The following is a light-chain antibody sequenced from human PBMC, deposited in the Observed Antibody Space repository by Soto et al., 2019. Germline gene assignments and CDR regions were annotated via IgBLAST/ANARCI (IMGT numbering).Light chain of an antibody. Sequence: QSVLSQPASVSGSPGQSSTISCTGTSSDVGGYNYVSWYQQYPGRVPKLLIYKVSNRPSGVSNRFSGSKSGNTASLTISGLQAEDEADYFCTSPTPGSLYVFGTGTKV. J-gene: IGLJ1*01. CDR3: TSPTPGSLYV. CDR2: KVS. CDR1: SSDVGGYNY. V-gene: IGLV2-14*01.